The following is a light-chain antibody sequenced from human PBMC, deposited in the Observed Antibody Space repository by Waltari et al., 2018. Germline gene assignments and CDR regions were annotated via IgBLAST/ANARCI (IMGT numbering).Light chain of an antibody. CDR1: SSDVGTNNR. CDR3: CFYTSRFYV. V-gene: IGLV2-18*01. CDR2: EVT. J-gene: IGLJ1*01. Sequence: QSALTQPPSVSGTPGQSVTISCTGTSSDVGTNNRVSWYQQSPGSAPKLLIYEVTNRPSGFPDRFSGTKSGNTASLTISGLQAEDEADYYCCFYTSRFYVFGPGTKVTVL.